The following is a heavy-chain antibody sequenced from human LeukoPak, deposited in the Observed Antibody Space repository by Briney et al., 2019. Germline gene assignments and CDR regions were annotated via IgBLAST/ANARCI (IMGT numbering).Heavy chain of an antibody. CDR3: ARDRDHAVGAPFGYNWFDP. J-gene: IGHJ5*02. Sequence: GGSLGLSCAASGFTFSSYSMNWVRQAPGKGLEWVSSISSSSSYIYYADSVKGRFTISRDNAKNSLYLQMNSLRAEDTAVYYCARDRDHAVGAPFGYNWFDPWGQGTLVTVSS. D-gene: IGHD1-26*01. CDR1: GFTFSSYS. V-gene: IGHV3-21*01. CDR2: ISSSSSYI.